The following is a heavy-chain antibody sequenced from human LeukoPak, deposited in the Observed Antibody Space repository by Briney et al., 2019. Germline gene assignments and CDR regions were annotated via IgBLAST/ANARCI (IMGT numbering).Heavy chain of an antibody. J-gene: IGHJ3*02. CDR3: AREPGGSYPYDAFDI. CDR1: GGTFSSYA. Sequence: ASVKVSCKASGGTFSSYAISWVRQAPGQGLEWMGIINPSGGSTNYAQKFQGRVTMTRDMSTSTVYMELSSLRSEDTAVYYCAREPGGSYPYDAFDIWGQGTMVTVSS. V-gene: IGHV1-46*01. D-gene: IGHD1-26*01. CDR2: INPSGGST.